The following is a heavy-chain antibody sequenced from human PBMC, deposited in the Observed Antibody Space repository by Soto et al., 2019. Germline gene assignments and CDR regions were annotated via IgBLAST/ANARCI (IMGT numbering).Heavy chain of an antibody. J-gene: IGHJ3*02. CDR1: GYSFTSYW. CDR3: ARQVFPHAFDI. D-gene: IGHD2-21*01. CDR2: VDPSDSYT. V-gene: IGHV5-10-1*01. Sequence: PGESLKISCKGSGYSFTSYWISWVRQMPGKGREWMGRVDPSDSYTNYSPSFQGHVTLSADKSISTAYLQWSSLKASDTAMYYCARQVFPHAFDIWGQGTMVTVSS.